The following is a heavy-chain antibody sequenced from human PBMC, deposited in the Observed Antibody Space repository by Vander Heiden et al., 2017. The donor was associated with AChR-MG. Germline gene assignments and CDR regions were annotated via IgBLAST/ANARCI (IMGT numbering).Heavy chain of an antibody. Sequence: IQLVQSGPEVRNPGTSAKVTCKAPGFTFTRFAGQWVRQASGERLEWIGWIDVGNCNTNYARKFQERVTITRDMSTSTANMEVSSLSAEDAAVYYCAADENNAFDIRGQGRMVTVSS. CDR3: AADENNAFDI. V-gene: IGHV1-58*01. CDR2: IDVGNCNT. CDR1: GFTFTRFA. J-gene: IGHJ3*02.